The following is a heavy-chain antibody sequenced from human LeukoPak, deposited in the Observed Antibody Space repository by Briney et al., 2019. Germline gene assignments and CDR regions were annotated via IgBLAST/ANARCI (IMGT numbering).Heavy chain of an antibody. J-gene: IGHJ4*02. V-gene: IGHV4-4*07. CDR2: IYTSGST. D-gene: IGHD3-10*02. CDR1: GGSISSYY. CDR3: ARALGVRGVMYFDY. Sequence: SETLSLTCTVSGGSISSYYWSWIRQPAGKGLEWIGRIYTSGSTNYNPSLKSRVTMSVDTSKNQFSLKLSSVTAADTAVCYCARALGVRGVMYFDYWGQGTLVTVSS.